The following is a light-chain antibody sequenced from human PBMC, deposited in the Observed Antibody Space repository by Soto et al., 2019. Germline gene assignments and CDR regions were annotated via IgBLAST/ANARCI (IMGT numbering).Light chain of an antibody. J-gene: IGKJ5*01. V-gene: IGKV3-20*01. CDR2: GAS. CDR1: QSVSSSY. Sequence: EIVLKQSPGTLSLSPGEGAALSCRASQSVSSSYLAWYQQKPGQAPRLLSYGASSRATGIPDRFSGSGSGTDFTLSISRLEPEDFAVYYCQQYGSSFGQGTRLEIK. CDR3: QQYGSS.